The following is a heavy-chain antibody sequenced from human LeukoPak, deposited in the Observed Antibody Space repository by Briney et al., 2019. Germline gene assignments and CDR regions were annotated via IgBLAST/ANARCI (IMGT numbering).Heavy chain of an antibody. CDR3: TTDGGIVGTIDFHY. J-gene: IGHJ4*02. V-gene: IGHV3-15*01. CDR2: IKTKTDGGTT. CDR1: GFTFGNAW. Sequence: GGSLRLSCAASGFTFGNAWMSWVRQAPGKGLEWVAHIKTKTDGGTTDYTAPVRGRFTISRDDSKNTLYLQMSSLKTEDTAVYYCTTDGGIVGTIDFHYWGQGTLVTVSS. D-gene: IGHD1-26*01.